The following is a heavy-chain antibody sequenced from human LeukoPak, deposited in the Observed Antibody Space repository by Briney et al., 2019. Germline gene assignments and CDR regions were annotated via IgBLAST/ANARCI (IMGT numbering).Heavy chain of an antibody. D-gene: IGHD2-21*02. CDR2: IYYTRST. CDR1: GDSVSSSSYY. Sequence: PSETLSLTCTVSGDSVSSSSYYWRWIRQPPGKGLEWIGTIYYTRSTYYTPSLKSRVTVSLDTSKNQFSLKLSSVTAADTAVYYCAGQVPLVVTAKGFDPWGQGTLVTVSS. J-gene: IGHJ5*02. CDR3: AGQVPLVVTAKGFDP. V-gene: IGHV4-39*01.